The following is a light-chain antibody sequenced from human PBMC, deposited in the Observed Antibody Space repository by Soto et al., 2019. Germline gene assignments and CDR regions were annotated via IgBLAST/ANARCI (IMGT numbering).Light chain of an antibody. V-gene: IGKV1-5*03. CDR3: QQYNSYSWT. CDR2: AAS. Sequence: DIQMTQSPSSLSASVGDIVTITCRASETITTYLNWYQQKPGKAPRLLIYAASSLESGVPSRFSGSGSGTEFTLTISSLQPDDFATYYCQQYNSYSWTFGQGTKVDIK. J-gene: IGKJ1*01. CDR1: ETITTY.